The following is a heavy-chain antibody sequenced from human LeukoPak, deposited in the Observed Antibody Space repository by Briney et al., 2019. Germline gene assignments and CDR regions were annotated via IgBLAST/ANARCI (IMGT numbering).Heavy chain of an antibody. Sequence: GGSLRLSCVTSGFTFGDFVMHWVRQAPGKGLECVSTISWTGDKVAYAGSVKGRFTVSRDNAKNSLFLQMNSLRTDDTALHYCIKDAPNGSIDYWGQGTLVTVSS. CDR3: IKDAPNGSIDY. CDR1: GFTFGDFV. CDR2: ISWTGDKV. J-gene: IGHJ4*02. V-gene: IGHV3-9*01. D-gene: IGHD2-8*01.